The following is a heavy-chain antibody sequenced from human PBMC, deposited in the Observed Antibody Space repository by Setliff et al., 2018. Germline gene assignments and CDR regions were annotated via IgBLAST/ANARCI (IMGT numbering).Heavy chain of an antibody. CDR1: QYTFTAYY. CDR2: INPHSGET. D-gene: IGHD1-26*01. J-gene: IGHJ5*02. V-gene: IGHV1-2*02. Sequence: GASVKVSCKASQYTFTAYYLHWVRQAPGQGPEWMGWINPHSGETHSAQKFQGMVTMTRDTSINTAYMELCSLTSDDTAFYYCVRSGKFGMRFWFDQWGLGTLVTVSS. CDR3: VRSGKFGMRFWFDQ.